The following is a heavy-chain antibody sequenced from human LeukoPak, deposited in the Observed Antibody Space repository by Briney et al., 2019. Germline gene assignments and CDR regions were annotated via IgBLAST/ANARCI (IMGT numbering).Heavy chain of an antibody. Sequence: PGGSLRLSCAASGFTFDDYAMHWVRQAPGKGLEWVSGISWNSGSIGYADSVKGRFTISRDNAKNSLYLQMNSLRAEDAALYYCAEGGGFWSGYAPYYGMDVWGQGTTVTVSS. CDR2: ISWNSGSI. CDR3: AEGGGFWSGYAPYYGMDV. D-gene: IGHD3-3*01. V-gene: IGHV3-9*01. CDR1: GFTFDDYA. J-gene: IGHJ6*02.